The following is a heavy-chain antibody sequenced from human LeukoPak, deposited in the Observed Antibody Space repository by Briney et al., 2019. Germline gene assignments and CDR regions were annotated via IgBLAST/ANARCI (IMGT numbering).Heavy chain of an antibody. D-gene: IGHD3-3*01. CDR3: ARKVLGEWLLGEAFDI. CDR1: AGTFSSYT. V-gene: IGHV1-69*02. CDR2: IIPILGIA. J-gene: IGHJ3*02. Sequence: SVKVSCKASAGTFSSYTISWVRQAPGQGLEWMGRIIPILGIANYAQKFQGGVTSTADKSTRTAYMERSSQRSEDTAMYYCARKVLGEWLLGEAFDIWGQGTMVTVSS.